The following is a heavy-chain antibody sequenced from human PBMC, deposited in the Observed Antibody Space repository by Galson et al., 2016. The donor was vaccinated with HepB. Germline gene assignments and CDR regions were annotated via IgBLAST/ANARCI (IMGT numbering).Heavy chain of an antibody. V-gene: IGHV3-48*02. Sequence: SLRLSCAASGFTFSTHTMTWVRQAPGKGLEWVAKISSSSADILYADSVKGRFTISRNNAKNSLYLQMKSLRDEDTAVYFCARTSYSYDTSDYSEAIYFDYWGQGTLFSVSS. D-gene: IGHD3-16*01. CDR2: ISSSSADI. CDR1: GFTFSTHT. CDR3: ARTSYSYDTSDYSEAIYFDY. J-gene: IGHJ4*02.